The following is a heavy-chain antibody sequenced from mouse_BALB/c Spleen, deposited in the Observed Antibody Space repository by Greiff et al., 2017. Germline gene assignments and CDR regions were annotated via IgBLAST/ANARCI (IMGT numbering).Heavy chain of an antibody. CDR1: GFTFSSYG. Sequence: EVKLMESGGDLVKPGGSLKLSCAASGFTFSSYGMSWVRQTPDKRLEWVATISSGGSYTYYPDSVKGRFTISRDNAKNTLYLQMSSLKSEDTAMYYCARRVGRGEAWFAYWGQGTLVTVSA. CDR2: ISSGGSYT. J-gene: IGHJ3*01. D-gene: IGHD4-1*01. V-gene: IGHV5-6*01. CDR3: ARRVGRGEAWFAY.